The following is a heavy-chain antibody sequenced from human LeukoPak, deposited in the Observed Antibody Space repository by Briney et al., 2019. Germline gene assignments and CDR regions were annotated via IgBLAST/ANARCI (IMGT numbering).Heavy chain of an antibody. D-gene: IGHD3-3*01. CDR2: ISSSSSYI. J-gene: IGHJ4*02. V-gene: IGHV3-21*01. CDR1: GFTFSSYS. Sequence: GGSLRLSCAASGFTFSSYSMNWVRQAPGNGLEWVSSISSSSSYIDYADSVKGRFTISRDNAKNSLYLQMNSLRAEDTAVYYCAKEHPRYYDFWSGSYFDYWGQGTLVTVSS. CDR3: AKEHPRYYDFWSGSYFDY.